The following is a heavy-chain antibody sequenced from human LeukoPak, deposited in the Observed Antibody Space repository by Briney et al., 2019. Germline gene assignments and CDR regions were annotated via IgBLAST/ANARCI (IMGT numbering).Heavy chain of an antibody. J-gene: IGHJ4*02. CDR3: ARTRANTATFDS. CDR1: GFTFSSYW. V-gene: IGHV3-7*01. D-gene: IGHD5-18*01. Sequence: GGSLRLSCAASGFTFSSYWMTWVRQAPGKGLEWVANMKPDGSEKYYVDSVKGRFTISRDNAKNSLYLQMNSLRGEDTAVYYCARTRANTATFDSWGQGTLVTVSS. CDR2: MKPDGSEK.